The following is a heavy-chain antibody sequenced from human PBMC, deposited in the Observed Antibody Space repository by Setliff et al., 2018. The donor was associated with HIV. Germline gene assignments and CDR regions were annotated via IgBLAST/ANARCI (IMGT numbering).Heavy chain of an antibody. CDR3: ARDPRVDAFDI. CDR1: GFIFGDYA. J-gene: IGHJ3*02. V-gene: IGHV3-30*01. Sequence: GGSLRLSCAASGFIFGDYAIHCVRQAPGKGLEWVAAVSYDGTKTYYADSVKGRYTLSRDNSKDTAFLQMNSLTVEDTAVYYCARDPRVDAFDIWGRGTVVTVSS. CDR2: VSYDGTKT.